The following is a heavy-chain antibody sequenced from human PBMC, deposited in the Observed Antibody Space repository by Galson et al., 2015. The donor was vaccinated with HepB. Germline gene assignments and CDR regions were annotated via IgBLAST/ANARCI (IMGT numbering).Heavy chain of an antibody. D-gene: IGHD1-26*01. V-gene: IGHV1-69*02. CDR1: GGAFSSYT. Sequence: SVKVSCKASGGAFSSYTISWVRQAPGQGLEWMGRIIPILGIANYAQKFQGRVTITADKSTSTAYMELSSLRSEDTAVYYCAGIVGATSYFDYWGQGTLVTVSS. CDR3: AGIVGATSYFDY. J-gene: IGHJ4*02. CDR2: IIPILGIA.